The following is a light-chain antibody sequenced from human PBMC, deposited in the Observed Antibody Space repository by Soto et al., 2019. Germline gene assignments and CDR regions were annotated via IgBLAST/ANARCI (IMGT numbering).Light chain of an antibody. CDR1: SSVVGSYNL. Sequence: QSALTQPASVSGSPGQSITISCTGTSSVVGSYNLVSWYQQHPDKAPKLMIHEVTKRPSGVSNRFSGSKSGNTASLTISGLQSEDEADYYCCSYAGSSTYVFGTGTKVTVL. V-gene: IGLV2-23*02. CDR3: CSYAGSSTYV. J-gene: IGLJ1*01. CDR2: EVT.